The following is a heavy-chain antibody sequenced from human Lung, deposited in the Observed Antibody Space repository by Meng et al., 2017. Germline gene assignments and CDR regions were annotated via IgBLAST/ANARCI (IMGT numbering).Heavy chain of an antibody. V-gene: IGHV4-34*01. Sequence: HLHSSGAGRFKLSRPLSRTCFVSGGSFSDYYWSWIRPPPGKGLEWIWEINHSGSTNYNPSLESRATISVDTSQNNLSLKLSSVTAADSAVYYCARGPTTMAHDFDYWGQGTLVTVSS. D-gene: IGHD4-11*01. CDR2: INHSGST. CDR3: ARGPTTMAHDFDY. J-gene: IGHJ4*02. CDR1: GGSFSDYY.